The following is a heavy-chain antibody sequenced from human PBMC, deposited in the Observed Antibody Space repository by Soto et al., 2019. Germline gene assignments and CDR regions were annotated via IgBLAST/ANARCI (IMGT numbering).Heavy chain of an antibody. J-gene: IGHJ6*02. CDR1: GFSFSSYS. V-gene: IGHV3-21*01. Sequence: GGSLRRSCSACGFSFSSYSMNWIRQAPGKGLEWVSSISSSSSYIYYADSVKGRFTISRDNAKNSLYLQMNSLRAEDTAVYYCARDPPENGMDVWGQGTTVTVSS. CDR2: ISSSSSYI. CDR3: ARDPPENGMDV.